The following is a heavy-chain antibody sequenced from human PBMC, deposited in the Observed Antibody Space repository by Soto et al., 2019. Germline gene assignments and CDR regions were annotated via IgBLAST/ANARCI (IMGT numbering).Heavy chain of an antibody. CDR1: GYTLTELS. CDR2: FDPEDGET. D-gene: IGHD3-22*01. J-gene: IGHJ4*02. CDR3: AIFDSSGYWSRFDY. V-gene: IGHV1-24*01. Sequence: ASVKVSCKVSGYTLTELSMHWVRQAPGKGLEWMGGFDPEDGETIYAQKFQGRVTMTEDTSTDTAYMELSSLRSEDTAVYYCAIFDSSGYWSRFDYWGQGALVTVSS.